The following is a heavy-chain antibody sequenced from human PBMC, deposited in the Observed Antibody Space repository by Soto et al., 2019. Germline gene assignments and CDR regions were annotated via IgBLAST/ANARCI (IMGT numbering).Heavy chain of an antibody. CDR2: FDPEDGET. CDR3: AAGGTRWLLSTFGY. Sequence: QVQLVQSGAEVKKPGASVKVSCKVSGHTLTELSMHWVRLAPGKGLEWMGGFDPEDGETISAQKFQGRVTMTEDTSTDSTYLGLRSLRSEDRAVYYCAAGGTRWLLSTFGYWGQGTLVSISS. J-gene: IGHJ4*02. V-gene: IGHV1-24*01. CDR1: GHTLTELS. D-gene: IGHD1-1*01.